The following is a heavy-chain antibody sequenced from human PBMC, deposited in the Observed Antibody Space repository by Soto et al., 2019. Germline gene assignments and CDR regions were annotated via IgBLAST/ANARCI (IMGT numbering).Heavy chain of an antibody. CDR1: GGSISSSF. D-gene: IGHD5-18*01. J-gene: IGHJ6*02. V-gene: IGHV4-59*01. CDR3: ARGHRAMEYYYYYGMDV. Sequence: LSLTCSVSGGSISSSFWSWIRQPPGKGLEWIGYISYSGSTTYNPSLKSRITLSVDTSKNQFSLRVASVTAADTAVYYCARGHRAMEYYYYYGMDVWGQGTTVTVSS. CDR2: ISYSGST.